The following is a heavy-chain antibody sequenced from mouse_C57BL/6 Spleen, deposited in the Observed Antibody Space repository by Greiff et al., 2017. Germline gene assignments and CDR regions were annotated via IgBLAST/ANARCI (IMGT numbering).Heavy chain of an antibody. CDR1: GYAFSSYW. V-gene: IGHV1-80*01. CDR3: ASYGYDYAMDY. CDR2: IYPGDGDT. Sequence: VQLQESGAELVKPGASVKISCKASGYAFSSYWMNWVKQRPGTGLEWIGQIYPGDGDTNYNGKFKGKATLTADKSSSTAYMQLSSLTSEDSAVYFCASYGYDYAMDYWGQGTSVTVSS. D-gene: IGHD2-2*01. J-gene: IGHJ4*01.